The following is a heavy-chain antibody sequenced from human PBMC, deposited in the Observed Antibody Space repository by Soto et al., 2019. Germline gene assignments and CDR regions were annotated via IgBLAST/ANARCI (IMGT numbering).Heavy chain of an antibody. CDR2: ISYDGSNK. CDR1: GFTFSSYA. CDR3: ARGKYGMDV. V-gene: IGHV3-30-3*01. Sequence: GGSLRLSCAASGFTFSSYAMHWVRQAPGKGLEWVAVISYDGSNKYYADSVKGRFTISRDNSKNTLYLQMNSLRAEDTAVYYCARGKYGMDVWGQGTTVTVSS. J-gene: IGHJ6*02.